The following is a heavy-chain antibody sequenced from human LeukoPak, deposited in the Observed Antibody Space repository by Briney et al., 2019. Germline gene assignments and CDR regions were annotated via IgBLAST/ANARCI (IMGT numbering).Heavy chain of an antibody. CDR2: ISYSGST. V-gene: IGHV4-59*01. D-gene: IGHD1-26*01. Sequence: GSLRLSCAASGFNFASNWMHWIRQPPGKGLEWIGYISYSGSTNYNPSLKSRVTISVDTSNNQFSLKLSSVTAADTAVYYCARSQWELLDYWGQGTLVTVSS. CDR3: ARSQWELLDY. J-gene: IGHJ4*02. CDR1: GFNFASNW.